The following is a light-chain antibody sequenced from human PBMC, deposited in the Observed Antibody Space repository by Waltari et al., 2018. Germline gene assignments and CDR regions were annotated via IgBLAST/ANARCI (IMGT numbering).Light chain of an antibody. J-gene: IGKJ2*01. CDR1: QSVIRY. CDR2: DAS. V-gene: IGKV3-11*01. Sequence: EIVLTQSPATLSLSPGERATLSCRASQSVIRYLAWYQQKPGQAPRLLIYDASNRATGIPARFSGSGSGTDFTLTISSLEPEDFAVYYCQQRANWPPAYPFGQGTKLEIK. CDR3: QQRANWPPAYP.